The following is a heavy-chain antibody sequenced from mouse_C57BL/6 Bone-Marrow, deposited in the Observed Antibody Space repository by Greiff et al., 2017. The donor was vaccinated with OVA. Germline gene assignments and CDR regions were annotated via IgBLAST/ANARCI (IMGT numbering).Heavy chain of an antibody. CDR1: GFSLTSYG. CDR3: ASPLGIRREGRG. Sequence: QVQLQQSGPGLVAPSQSLSITCTVSGFSLTSYGVHWVRQPPGKGLEWLVVIWSDGSTTYNSALKSRLSISKDNSKSQVFLKMNSLQTDDTAVYYCASPLGIRREGRGWGQGTTLTVSS. CDR2: IWSDGST. V-gene: IGHV2-6*03. J-gene: IGHJ2*01. D-gene: IGHD1-2*01.